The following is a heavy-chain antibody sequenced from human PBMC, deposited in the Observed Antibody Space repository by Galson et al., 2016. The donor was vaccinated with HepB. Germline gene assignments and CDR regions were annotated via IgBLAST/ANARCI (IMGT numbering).Heavy chain of an antibody. D-gene: IGHD3-10*01. Sequence: TLSLTCTVSGGSINSASYYWSWIRQPAGKGLEWIGRIYTSGSTNYNPSLESRVTISIDIFKKQIFLKLSSVTAADTAVYYCTRDVVLRGVPTTDYWGQGTLVTVSS. CDR2: IYTSGST. CDR3: TRDVVLRGVPTTDY. CDR1: GGSINSASYY. V-gene: IGHV4-61*02. J-gene: IGHJ4*02.